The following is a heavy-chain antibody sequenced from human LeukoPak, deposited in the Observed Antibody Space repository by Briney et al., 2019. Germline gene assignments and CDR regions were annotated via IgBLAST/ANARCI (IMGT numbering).Heavy chain of an antibody. Sequence: SETLSLTCSVSGGSIISYYWSWIRQPTGKGLEWIGYIYYSGSAKYNPSLKSRVTISVDTSKNQFSLKLTSVTAADTAVYYCARDIGAARSDYWGQGTLVTVSS. D-gene: IGHD6-6*01. V-gene: IGHV4-59*01. J-gene: IGHJ4*02. CDR1: GGSIISYY. CDR3: ARDIGAARSDY. CDR2: IYYSGSA.